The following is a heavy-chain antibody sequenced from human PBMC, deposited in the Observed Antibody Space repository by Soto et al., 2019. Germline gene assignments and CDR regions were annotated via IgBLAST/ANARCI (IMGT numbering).Heavy chain of an antibody. CDR1: GFTFGDYA. CDR3: TREVIVVVPASDWFDP. Sequence: GGSLRLSCTASGFTFGDYAMSWFRQAPGKGLEWVGFIRSKAYGGTTEYAASVKGRFTISRDDSKSIAYLQMNSLKTEDTAVYYCTREVIVVVPASDWFDPWGQGTLVTVSS. D-gene: IGHD2-2*01. V-gene: IGHV3-49*03. J-gene: IGHJ5*02. CDR2: IRSKAYGGTT.